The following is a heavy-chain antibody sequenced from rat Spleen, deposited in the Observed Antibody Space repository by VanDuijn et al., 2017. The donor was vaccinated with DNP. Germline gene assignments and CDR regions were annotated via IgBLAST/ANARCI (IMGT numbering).Heavy chain of an antibody. CDR3: TRMYTTDYYWYFDL. D-gene: IGHD1-6*01. V-gene: IGHV5-31*01. Sequence: EVQLVESGGGLVQPGRSLKLSCVASGFTFNNYWMTWIRQAPGKGLEWVASITNTGGGTYYLDSVKGRFTISRDNAKSTLYLQMNSLRSEDTATYYCTRMYTTDYYWYFDLWGPGTMVTVSS. CDR2: ITNTGGGT. J-gene: IGHJ1*01. CDR1: GFTFNNYW.